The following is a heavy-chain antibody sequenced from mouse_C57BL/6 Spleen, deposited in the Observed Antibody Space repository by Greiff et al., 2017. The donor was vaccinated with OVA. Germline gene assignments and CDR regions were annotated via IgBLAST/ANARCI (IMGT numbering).Heavy chain of an antibody. CDR3: VREGSSNYERYYAMDY. J-gene: IGHJ4*01. V-gene: IGHV10-3*01. D-gene: IGHD2-5*01. CDR1: GFTFNTYA. Sequence: EVKVVESGGGLVQPKGSLKLSCAASGFTFNTYAMHWVRQAPGKGLEWVARIRSKSSNYATYYADSVKDRFTISRDDSQSMLYLQMNNLKTEDTAMYYCVREGSSNYERYYAMDYWGQGTSVTVSS. CDR2: IRSKSSNYAT.